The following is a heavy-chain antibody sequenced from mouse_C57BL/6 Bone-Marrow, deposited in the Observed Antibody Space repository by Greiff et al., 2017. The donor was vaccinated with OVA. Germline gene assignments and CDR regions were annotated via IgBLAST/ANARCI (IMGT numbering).Heavy chain of an antibody. D-gene: IGHD2-2*01. CDR1: GYTFTSYD. Sequence: QVQLQQSGPELVKPGASVKLSCKASGYTFTSYDITWVKQRPGQGLEWIGWIYPRDGSTKYNEKFKGKATLTVDTSSSTAYMELHSLTSEDSAVYFCADGGVTNAMCYWGQGTLVTVAS. J-gene: IGHJ4*01. CDR3: ADGGVTNAMCY. CDR2: IYPRDGST. V-gene: IGHV1-85*01.